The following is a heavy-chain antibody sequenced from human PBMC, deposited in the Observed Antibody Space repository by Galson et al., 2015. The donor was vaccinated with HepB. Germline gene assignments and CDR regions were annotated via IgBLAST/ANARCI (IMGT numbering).Heavy chain of an antibody. CDR1: GYTFTSYA. CDR3: ARDGEYCSGGGCYSPLRPNYSFDP. CDR2: INAGNGNT. V-gene: IGHV1-3*01. J-gene: IGHJ5*02. D-gene: IGHD2-15*01. Sequence: SVKVSCKASGYTFTSYAMHWVRQAPGQRLEWMGWINAGNGNTKYSQKFQGRVTITRDTSASTAYMELSSLRSEDTAVYYCARDGEYCSGGGCYSPLRPNYSFDPWGQGTLVTVSS.